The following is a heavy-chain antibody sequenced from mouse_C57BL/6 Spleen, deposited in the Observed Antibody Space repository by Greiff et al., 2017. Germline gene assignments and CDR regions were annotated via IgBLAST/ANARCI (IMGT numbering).Heavy chain of an antibody. CDR3: ARGNRWLLLWYFDV. CDR1: GYSITSGYY. J-gene: IGHJ1*03. D-gene: IGHD2-3*01. Sequence: VQLKESGPGLVKPSQSLSLTCSVTGYSITSGYYWNWIRQFPGNKLEWMGYINYDSRHNYNPSLQNRISITLETSKTQLFLKLHSVTTEDTATSYCARGNRWLLLWYFDVWGTGTSVTVSS. CDR2: INYDSRH. V-gene: IGHV3-6*01.